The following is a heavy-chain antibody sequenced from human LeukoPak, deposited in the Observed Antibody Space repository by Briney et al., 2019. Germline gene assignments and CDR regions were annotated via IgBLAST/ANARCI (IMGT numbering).Heavy chain of an antibody. V-gene: IGHV4-59*01. Sequence: SETLSLTCTVSGGSISSYSWSWLRQPPRKGLEWIGNIYYNGSTKYNSSLKSRLTISVGTSKNQFSLKLSSMTAADTAVYYCARDRPFPWGQGTLVTVSS. CDR3: ARDRPFP. J-gene: IGHJ5*02. CDR1: GGSISSYS. CDR2: IYYNGST.